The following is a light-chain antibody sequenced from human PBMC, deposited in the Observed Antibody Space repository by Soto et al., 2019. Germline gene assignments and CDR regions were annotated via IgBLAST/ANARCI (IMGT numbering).Light chain of an antibody. CDR1: SSDVGGYSY. V-gene: IGLV2-8*01. Sequence: QSALTQPPSASGSPGQSVTISCTGSSSDVGGYSYVSWYQQLPGKAPKLMIHEVTKRPSGVPDRFSGSKSGNTAFLTVSGLQAGDEADYYCSSFAGDNIWVFGGGTKLTVL. CDR3: SSFAGDNIWV. CDR2: EVT. J-gene: IGLJ3*02.